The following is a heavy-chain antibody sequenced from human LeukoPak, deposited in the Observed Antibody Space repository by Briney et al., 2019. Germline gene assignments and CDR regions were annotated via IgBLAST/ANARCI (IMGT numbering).Heavy chain of an antibody. Sequence: PSQTPSLTCTVSGGSINSGDYYWTWIRQPPGKGLEWIGYIYYSGSTYYNPSLKSRVTISIDTSKKQFLLDLSSVTAADTAVYYCARKVVADTAFDFWGQGTLVTVSS. CDR1: GGSINSGDYY. D-gene: IGHD2-15*01. J-gene: IGHJ4*02. V-gene: IGHV4-30-4*01. CDR3: ARKVVADTAFDF. CDR2: IYYSGST.